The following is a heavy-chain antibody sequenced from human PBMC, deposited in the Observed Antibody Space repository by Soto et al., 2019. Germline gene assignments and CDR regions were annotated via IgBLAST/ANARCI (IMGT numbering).Heavy chain of an antibody. CDR3: ARDDYGYPGY. D-gene: IGHD4-17*01. CDR1: GGSVSSGSYY. J-gene: IGHJ4*02. Sequence: SETLSLTCTVSGGSVSSGSYYWSWIRQPPGKGLEWIGYIYYSGSTNYNPSLKSRVTISADTSKNQFSLKLSSVTAADTAIYYCARDDYGYPGYWGQGTLVTVSS. V-gene: IGHV4-61*01. CDR2: IYYSGST.